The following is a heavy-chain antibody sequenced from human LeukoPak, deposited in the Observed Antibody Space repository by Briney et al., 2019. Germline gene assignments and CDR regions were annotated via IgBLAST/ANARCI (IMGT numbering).Heavy chain of an antibody. J-gene: IGHJ3*02. V-gene: IGHV3-11*01. Sequence: GGSLRLSCAASGFTFSDYYMSWIRQAPGKGLEWVSYISSSGSTIYYADSVKGRFTISRDNAKNSLYLQMNSLRAEDTAVYYCARPRSSSWYSAFDIWGQGTMVTVSS. D-gene: IGHD6-13*01. CDR2: ISSSGSTI. CDR3: ARPRSSSWYSAFDI. CDR1: GFTFSDYY.